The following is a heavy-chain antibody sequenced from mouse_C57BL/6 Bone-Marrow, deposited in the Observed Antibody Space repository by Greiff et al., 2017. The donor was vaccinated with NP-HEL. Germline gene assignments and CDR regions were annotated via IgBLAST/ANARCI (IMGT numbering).Heavy chain of an antibody. J-gene: IGHJ3*01. Sequence: QVQLQQSGAELARPGASVKLSCKASGYTFTSYGISWVKQRTGQGLEWIGEIYPRSGNTYYNEKFKGKATLTADKSSSTAYMELRSLTSEDSAVYFCATLLLRIAYWGQGTLVTVSA. CDR2: IYPRSGNT. CDR1: GYTFTSYG. V-gene: IGHV1-81*01. D-gene: IGHD1-1*01. CDR3: ATLLLRIAY.